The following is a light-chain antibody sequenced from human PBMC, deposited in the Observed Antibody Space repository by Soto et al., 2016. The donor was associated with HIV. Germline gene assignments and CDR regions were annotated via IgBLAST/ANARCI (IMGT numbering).Light chain of an antibody. V-gene: IGKV1-8*01. Sequence: AIRMTQSPSSLSASTGDRVTITCRASQGVTSYLAWYQQKPGKAPKLLIYGASTLQSGVPSRFSGSGSGTDFTLTISCLQSEDIGTYYCQKYNGVVTFGGGTKVEI. CDR1: QGVTSY. CDR2: GAS. J-gene: IGKJ4*01. CDR3: QKYNGVVT.